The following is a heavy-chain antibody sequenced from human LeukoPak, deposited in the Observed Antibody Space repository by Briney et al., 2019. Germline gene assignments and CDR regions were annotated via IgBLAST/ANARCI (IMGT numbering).Heavy chain of an antibody. D-gene: IGHD3-22*01. Sequence: GGSLRLSCAASGFTFSSYAMSWVRQAPGKGLEWVSVISGTGGSTYYADSVKGRFTISRDNSKNTLCLQMNSLEAEDTAVYYCAKLVTYYYDSSDRYFDYWGQGTLVTVSS. CDR1: GFTFSSYA. J-gene: IGHJ4*02. CDR2: ISGTGGST. CDR3: AKLVTYYYDSSDRYFDY. V-gene: IGHV3-23*01.